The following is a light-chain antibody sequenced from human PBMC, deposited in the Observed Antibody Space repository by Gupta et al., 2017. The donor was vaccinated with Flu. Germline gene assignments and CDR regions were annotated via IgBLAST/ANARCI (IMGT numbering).Light chain of an antibody. V-gene: IGLV3-1*01. J-gene: IGLJ3*02. CDR1: KLGDKY. Sequence: SGDKLGDKYVSWYRQKPGQSPLLVIYQDTKRPSGIPERVSGSNSGNTATLTISETQTMDEADYYCQAWVTNIAWVFGGGTKLTVL. CDR3: QAWVTNIAWV. CDR2: QDT.